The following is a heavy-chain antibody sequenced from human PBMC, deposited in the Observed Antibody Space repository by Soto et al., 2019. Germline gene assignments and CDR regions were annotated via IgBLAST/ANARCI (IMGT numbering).Heavy chain of an antibody. CDR2: MSYSRST. V-gene: IGHV4-39*07. CDR1: GGSIRSNNYY. J-gene: IGHJ6*03. CDR3: ASSNVVVPAARSYYYYYYMDV. D-gene: IGHD2-2*01. Sequence: SETLSLTCFVSGGSIRSNNYYWGWIRQPPGKGLEWIGSMSYSRSTYYNPSLKSRVTISVDTSKNQFSLKLSSVTAADTAVYYCASSNVVVPAARSYYYYYYMDVWGKGTTVTVSS.